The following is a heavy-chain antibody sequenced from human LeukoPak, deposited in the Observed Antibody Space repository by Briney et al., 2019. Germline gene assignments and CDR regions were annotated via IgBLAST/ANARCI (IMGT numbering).Heavy chain of an antibody. CDR2: ISSDGSST. J-gene: IGHJ4*02. D-gene: IGHD6-19*01. CDR3: ARISLSGWANDY. CDR1: GFTLGSHW. Sequence: GGSLRLSCAASGFTLGSHWMHWVRQAPGKGLVWVTRISSDGSSTRYADPVKGRFTISRDNAKNTLYLQMSSLRAEDTALYYCARISLSGWANDYWGQGTPVTVSS. V-gene: IGHV3-74*01.